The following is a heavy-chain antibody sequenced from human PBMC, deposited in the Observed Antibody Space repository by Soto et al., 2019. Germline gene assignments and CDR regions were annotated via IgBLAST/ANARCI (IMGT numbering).Heavy chain of an antibody. CDR3: ARESEDLTSKFDY. Sequence: VGSLRLSCAASGFTFTRYSMNWVRQAPGKGLEWVSSIISTTNYIYYGDSMKGRFTISRDNAKNSLYLEMNSLRAEDTAVYYCARESEDLTSKFDYWGQGTLVTVSS. V-gene: IGHV3-21*06. J-gene: IGHJ4*02. CDR2: IISTTNYI. CDR1: GFTFTRYS.